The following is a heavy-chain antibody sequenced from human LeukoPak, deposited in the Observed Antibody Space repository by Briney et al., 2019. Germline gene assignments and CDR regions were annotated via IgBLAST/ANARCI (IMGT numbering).Heavy chain of an antibody. CDR1: GSSVETGW. CDR2: INQDGSEI. J-gene: IGHJ2*01. CDR3: ARDQRSKIVVRKTSWYCHL. D-gene: IGHD1-26*01. Sequence: GGSLSLLHALSGSSVETGWISSGRQAPGKGLEWLANINQDGSEIYYVDSVKGRFTISRDNGKNSLYLQINSLRDDDPAVYYCARDQRSKIVVRKTSWYCHLWGGGPLVTVSS. V-gene: IGHV3-7*01.